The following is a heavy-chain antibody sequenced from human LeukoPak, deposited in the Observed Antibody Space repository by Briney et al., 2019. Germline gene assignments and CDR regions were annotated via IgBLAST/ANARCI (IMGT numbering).Heavy chain of an antibody. CDR3: ARVNYYGSGMDY. CDR2: ISSSGSTI. V-gene: IGHV3-48*03. CDR1: GFTFSSYE. J-gene: IGHJ4*02. D-gene: IGHD3-10*01. Sequence: GGSLRLSCAASGFTFSSYEMNWVRQAPGKGLEWVSYISSSGSTIYYADSVKGRFTISRDNSKNTLYLQMNSLRAEDTAVYYCARVNYYGSGMDYWGQGTLVTVSS.